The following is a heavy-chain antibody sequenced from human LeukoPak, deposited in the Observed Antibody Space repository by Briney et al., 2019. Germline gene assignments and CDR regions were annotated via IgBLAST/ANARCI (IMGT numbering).Heavy chain of an antibody. Sequence: GGSLRLSCAASGFTFSSYAMSWVRQAPGKGLEWVSAISGSGVGTYYADSVKGRFTISRDNSWNTLYLQMSSLRAEDTAVYYCAKDQVISGSEASDIWGQGTMATVSS. J-gene: IGHJ3*02. V-gene: IGHV3-23*01. CDR1: GFTFSSYA. CDR3: AKDQVISGSEASDI. CDR2: ISGSGVGT. D-gene: IGHD2-21*01.